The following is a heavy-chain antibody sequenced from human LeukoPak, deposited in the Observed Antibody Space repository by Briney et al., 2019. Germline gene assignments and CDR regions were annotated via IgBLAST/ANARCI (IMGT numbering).Heavy chain of an antibody. V-gene: IGHV4-31*11. J-gene: IGHJ6*02. D-gene: IGHD2-21*01. CDR1: GGPITSGGYY. CDR3: ARGNGILNRPYSYGMDV. Sequence: KASETLSLTCAVSGGPITSGGYYWTWIRQHPGKGLEWIGYIYYSGDTSYNPSLSSRVTISLDTSKNLFSLKLTSVTAADTAVFYCARGNGILNRPYSYGMDVWGQGTAVTVSS. CDR2: IYYSGDT.